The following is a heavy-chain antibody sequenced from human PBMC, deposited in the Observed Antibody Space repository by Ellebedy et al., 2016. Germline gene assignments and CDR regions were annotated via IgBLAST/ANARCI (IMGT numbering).Heavy chain of an antibody. J-gene: IGHJ4*02. CDR3: VRGFDIFDY. CDR2: ISNSGSPT. CDR1: GFTFSSYS. Sequence: GESLKISXAASGFTFSSYSMNWVRQAPGKGLEWVSYISNSGSPTYYADSVKGRFTIFRDNAKKSLYLQMNSLRAEDTAVYYCVRGFDIFDYWGQGTPVTVSS. V-gene: IGHV3-48*01.